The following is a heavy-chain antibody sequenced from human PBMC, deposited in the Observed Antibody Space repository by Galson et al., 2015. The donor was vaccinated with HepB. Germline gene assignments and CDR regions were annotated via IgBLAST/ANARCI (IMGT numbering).Heavy chain of an antibody. V-gene: IGHV3-30*18. CDR1: GFTFSSYG. Sequence: SLRLSCAASGFTFSSYGMHWVRQAPGKGLEWVAVISYDGSNKYYADSVKGRFTISRDNSKNTLYLQMNSLRAEDTAVYYCAKRFDYGGNLPGDYWGQGTLVTVSS. CDR3: AKRFDYGGNLPGDY. J-gene: IGHJ4*02. CDR2: ISYDGSNK. D-gene: IGHD4-23*01.